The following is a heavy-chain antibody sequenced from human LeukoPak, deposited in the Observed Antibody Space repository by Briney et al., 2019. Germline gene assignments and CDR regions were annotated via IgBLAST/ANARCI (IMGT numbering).Heavy chain of an antibody. CDR1: GGSISSYY. V-gene: IGHV4-59*01. J-gene: IGHJ4*02. CDR3: ARSDYGANSFDY. CDR2: IYYSWST. D-gene: IGHD4/OR15-4a*01. Sequence: SETLSLTCTVSGGSISSYYWSWIRQPPGKGLEWIGYIYYSWSTSYSPSLKSRVTISVDTSKNQFSLKLSTVTDADTAVYYCARSDYGANSFDYWGQGTLVTVSS.